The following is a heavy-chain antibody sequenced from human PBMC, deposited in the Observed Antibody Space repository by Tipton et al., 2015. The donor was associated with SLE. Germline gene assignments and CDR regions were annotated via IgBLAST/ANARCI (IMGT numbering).Heavy chain of an antibody. CDR3: ARDRRLIAAPSFWWYFDL. Sequence: TLSLTCAVYGGSFSAYYWTWIRQPPGKGLEWIGQINHSGSTNYNPSLKSRVTISVDTSKNQFSLKLSSVTAADTAVYYCARDRRLIAAPSFWWYFDLWGRGTLVTVSS. CDR1: GGSFSAYY. J-gene: IGHJ2*01. CDR2: INHSGST. D-gene: IGHD6-13*01. V-gene: IGHV4-34*01.